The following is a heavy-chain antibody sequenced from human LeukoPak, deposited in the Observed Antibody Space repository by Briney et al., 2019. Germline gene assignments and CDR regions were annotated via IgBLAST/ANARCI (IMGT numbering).Heavy chain of an antibody. J-gene: IGHJ4*02. V-gene: IGHV4-34*01. CDR3: ARSRASTRWGGANYFDY. CDR2: INHSGST. CDR1: GGSFSGYY. Sequence: SETLSLTCAVYGGSFSGYYWSWIRQPPGKGLQWIGEINHSGSTNYNPSLKSRVTISVDTSKNQFSLKLSSVTAADTAVYYCARSRASTRWGGANYFDYWGQGTLVTVSS. D-gene: IGHD3-16*01.